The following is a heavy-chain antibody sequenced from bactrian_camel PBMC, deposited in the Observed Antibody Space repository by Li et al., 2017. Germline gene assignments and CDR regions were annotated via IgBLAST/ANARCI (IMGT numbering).Heavy chain of an antibody. Sequence: HVQLVESGGGSIQTGGSLTLSCSASGYTGSGYCMGWFRQAPGKERTGVAKIVSEDESTSYIDSVKGRFTISRDNAKNTVRLQMNSLKSEDTAQYYCAIHADCSGGYCYTPIYPYFGHWGQGPRSPSP. CDR2: IVSEDEST. D-gene: IGHD2*01. CDR1: GYTGSGYC. J-gene: IGHJ6*01. V-gene: IGHV3S1*01. CDR3: AIHADCSGGYCYTPIYPYFGH.